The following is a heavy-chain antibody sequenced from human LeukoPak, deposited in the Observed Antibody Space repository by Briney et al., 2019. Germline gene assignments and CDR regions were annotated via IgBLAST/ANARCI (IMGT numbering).Heavy chain of an antibody. CDR3: ARSEQWLVQGGSWFDP. V-gene: IGHV4-61*02. J-gene: IGHJ5*02. Sequence: SQTLSLTCTVSGGSISSGSYYWSWIRQPAGKGLEWIGRIYTSGSTNYNPSLKSRVTISVDTSKNQFSLKLSSVTAADTAVYYCARSEQWLVQGGSWFDPWGQGTLVTVSS. CDR1: GGSISSGSYY. D-gene: IGHD6-19*01. CDR2: IYTSGST.